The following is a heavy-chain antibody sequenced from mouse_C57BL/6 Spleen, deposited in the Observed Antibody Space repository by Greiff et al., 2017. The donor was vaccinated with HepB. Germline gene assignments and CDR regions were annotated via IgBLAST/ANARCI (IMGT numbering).Heavy chain of an antibody. CDR2: IYPSDSET. J-gene: IGHJ3*01. CDR1: GYTFTSYW. V-gene: IGHV1-61*01. CDR3: ARSGGYDGWFAY. Sequence: QVQLQQPGAELVRPGSSVKLSCKASGYTFTSYWMDWVKQRPGQGLEWIGNIYPSDSETHYNQKFKDKATLTVDKSSSTAYMQLSSLTSEDSAVYYCARSGGYDGWFAYWGQGTLVTVSA. D-gene: IGHD3-1*01.